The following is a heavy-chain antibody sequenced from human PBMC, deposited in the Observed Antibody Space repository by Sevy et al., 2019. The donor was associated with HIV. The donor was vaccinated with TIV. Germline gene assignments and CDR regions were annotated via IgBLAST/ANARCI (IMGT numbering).Heavy chain of an antibody. V-gene: IGHV1-18*01. J-gene: IGHJ1*01. CDR3: AGCYYYDSSGYPEWEYFQH. D-gene: IGHD3-22*01. CDR1: GYTFTSYG. CDR2: ISAYNGNT. Sequence: ASVKVSCKASGYTFTSYGISWVRQAPGQGLEWMGWISAYNGNTNYAQKLQGRVTMTTDTSTSTAYMELRSQRSDDTAVYYCAGCYYYDSSGYPEWEYFQHWGQGTLVTVSS.